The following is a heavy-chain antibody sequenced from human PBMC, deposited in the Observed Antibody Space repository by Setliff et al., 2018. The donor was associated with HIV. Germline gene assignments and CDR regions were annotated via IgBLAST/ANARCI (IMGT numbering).Heavy chain of an antibody. Sequence: PGGSLRLSCAASGFSLRSYWMHWVRQAPGKGLEWISYISSRSDYIYYADSVKGRFTISRDNAKDTLYLQLNSVRAEDTALYYCARDFTQWQQLPDYMDVWGKGTAVTVSS. V-gene: IGHV3-21*01. CDR2: ISSRSDYI. D-gene: IGHD6-13*01. CDR1: GFSLRSYW. CDR3: ARDFTQWQQLPDYMDV. J-gene: IGHJ6*03.